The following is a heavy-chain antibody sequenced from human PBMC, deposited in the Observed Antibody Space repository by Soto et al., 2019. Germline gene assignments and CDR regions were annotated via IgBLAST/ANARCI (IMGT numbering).Heavy chain of an antibody. CDR2: IYYTGKT. J-gene: IGHJ5*02. CDR1: GDYIHVGGYY. D-gene: IGHD2-2*01. CDR3: GRDLTSNANCIDP. V-gene: IGHV4-30-4*01. Sequence: QVQLQESGPGLVKPSQTLSLTCSVSGDYIHVGGYYWTWIRQRPGKGLEWMGYIYYTGKTYYNPSLESPLSMSMDRSKNQFSLRLTSVTAADTAVYFCGRDLTSNANCIDPWGQGTLVTVSS.